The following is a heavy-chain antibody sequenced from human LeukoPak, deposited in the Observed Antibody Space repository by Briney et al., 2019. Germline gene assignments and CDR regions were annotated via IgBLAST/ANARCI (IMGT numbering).Heavy chain of an antibody. D-gene: IGHD4/OR15-4a*01. CDR1: GFSFSSYS. CDR3: AKIEGAGPRGAFLV. Sequence: AGGSLRLSCSASGFSFSSYSMTWVRQAPGKGLEWISSITGSGASTYYAQSVKGQLTVSRDNSKDTLWLEISSLRVEDTAIYYCAKIEGAGPRGAFLVWGQGTVVVVSS. CDR2: ITGSGAST. J-gene: IGHJ3*01. V-gene: IGHV3-23*01.